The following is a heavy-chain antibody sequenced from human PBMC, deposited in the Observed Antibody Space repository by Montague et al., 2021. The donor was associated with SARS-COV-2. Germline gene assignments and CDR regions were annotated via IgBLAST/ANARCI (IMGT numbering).Heavy chain of an antibody. D-gene: IGHD5-18*01. Sequence: SETLSLTCTVSGGSISNSIYYWGWIRQPPGKGLEWIGSIYYTGSTYYNPSLKRRVTISMNTSNNQFFLKLTSVTAADTAVYYCARPGRGYSYGLDAFEVWGQGTMATVSS. CDR3: ARPGRGYSYGLDAFEV. V-gene: IGHV4-39*01. J-gene: IGHJ3*01. CDR2: IYYTGST. CDR1: GGSISNSIYY.